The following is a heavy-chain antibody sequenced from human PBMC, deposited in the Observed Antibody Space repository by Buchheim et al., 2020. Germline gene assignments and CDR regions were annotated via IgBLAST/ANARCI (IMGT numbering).Heavy chain of an antibody. Sequence: VQLVESGGGLVKPGGSLRLSCAASGFTFSDYYMSWIRQAPGKGLEWVSVIYSGGSTYYADSVKGRFTISRDNSKNTLYLQMNSLRAEDTAVYYCARSTRDERYDFWSGHNYYFDYWGQGTL. CDR1: GFTFSDYY. D-gene: IGHD3-3*01. CDR3: ARSTRDERYDFWSGHNYYFDY. V-gene: IGHV3-66*02. CDR2: IYSGGST. J-gene: IGHJ4*02.